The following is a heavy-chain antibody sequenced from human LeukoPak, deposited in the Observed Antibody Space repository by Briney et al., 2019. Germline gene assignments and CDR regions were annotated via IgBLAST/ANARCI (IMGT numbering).Heavy chain of an antibody. CDR1: GLTFSNYW. CDR3: ARDSAWRESTPDAFDI. V-gene: IGHV3-7*01. CDR2: IKQDGSNK. J-gene: IGHJ3*02. Sequence: PGGSLRLSCAASGLTFSNYWMTWIRQAPGKGLEWVASIKQDGSNKYYADSVKGRFTISRDNSKNTLYLQMNSLRAEDTAVYYCARDSAWRESTPDAFDIWGQGTMVTVSS. D-gene: IGHD3-10*01.